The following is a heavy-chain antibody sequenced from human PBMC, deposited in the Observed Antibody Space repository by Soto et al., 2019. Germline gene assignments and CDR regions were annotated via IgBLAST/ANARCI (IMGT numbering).Heavy chain of an antibody. CDR1: GGSISGHY. CDR2: IYYSGST. V-gene: IGHV4-59*08. J-gene: IGHJ6*03. CDR3: ARGPYYDLIWNYYYMDV. D-gene: IGHD3-16*01. Sequence: QVQLQESGPGLVKPSETLSLSCNVSGGSISGHYWSWVRQTPGKGLEWIGYIYYSGSTNYNPSLKSRVTISVDTSKIHFSRRLTSVTAADTAVYYCARGPYYDLIWNYYYMDVWGKGTTVTVSS.